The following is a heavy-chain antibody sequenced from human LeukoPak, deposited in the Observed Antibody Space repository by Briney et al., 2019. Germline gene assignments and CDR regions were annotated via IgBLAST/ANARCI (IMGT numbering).Heavy chain of an antibody. D-gene: IGHD3-16*02. CDR2: ISSSSSYI. CDR3: ARVSYTGVKNDY. CDR1: GFTFSSYS. J-gene: IGHJ4*02. Sequence: GGSLRLSCAASGFTFSSYSMNWVRQAPGKGLEWVSSISSSSSYIYYADSVKGRFTISRDNSKNTLYLQMNSLRAEDTAVYYCARVSYTGVKNDYWGQGTLVTVSS. V-gene: IGHV3-21*01.